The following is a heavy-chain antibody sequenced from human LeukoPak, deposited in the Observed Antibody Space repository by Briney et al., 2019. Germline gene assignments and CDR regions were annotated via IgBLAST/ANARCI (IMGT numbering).Heavy chain of an antibody. D-gene: IGHD5-18*01. CDR2: ISYDGSNK. CDR3: AKEAPWATAMVILIDY. CDR1: RFTFSRYG. V-gene: IGHV3-30*18. J-gene: IGHJ4*02. Sequence: GRSLRLSCAASRFTFSRYGMHWVRXAPGKXLEWVAVISYDGSNKDYADSVKGRFTISRDNSKNTVYLQMNSLRVEDTAVYYCAKEAPWATAMVILIDYWGQGTLVTVSS.